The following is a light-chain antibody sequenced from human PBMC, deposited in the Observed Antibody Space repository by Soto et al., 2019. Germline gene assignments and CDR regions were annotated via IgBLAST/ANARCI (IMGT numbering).Light chain of an antibody. CDR2: GAS. V-gene: IGKV3-15*01. Sequence: EIVMTQSPATLSVSPGERATLSCRASQSVSSNLAWYQQKPGQAPRLLIYGASTRATGIPARFSGSGSGTEFSLIISSLQPADFAVYYCQQYNNWPPLTFGQGTQVEIK. CDR3: QQYNNWPPLT. J-gene: IGKJ5*01. CDR1: QSVSSN.